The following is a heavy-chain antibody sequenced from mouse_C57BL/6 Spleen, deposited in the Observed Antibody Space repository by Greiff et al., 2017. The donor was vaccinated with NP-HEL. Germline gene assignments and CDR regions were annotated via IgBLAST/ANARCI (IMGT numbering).Heavy chain of an antibody. V-gene: IGHV1-22*01. J-gene: IGHJ2*01. CDR1: GYTFTDYN. Sequence: VQLQQSGPELVKPGASVKMSCKASGYTFTDYNMHWVKQSHGKSLEWIGYINPNNGGTSYNQKFKGKATLTVNKSSSTAYMELRSLTSEDSAVYYCAKGHYDYDGGYFDYWGQGTTLTVSS. D-gene: IGHD2-4*01. CDR3: AKGHYDYDGGYFDY. CDR2: INPNNGGT.